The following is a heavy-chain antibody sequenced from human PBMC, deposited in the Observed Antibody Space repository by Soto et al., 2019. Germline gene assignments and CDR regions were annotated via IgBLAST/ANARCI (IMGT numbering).Heavy chain of an antibody. CDR1: GGSISSYY. CDR2: IYYSGST. V-gene: IGHV4-59*01. J-gene: IGHJ4*02. CDR3: ARGDSPGVDTAMVYRFDY. Sequence: SETLSLTCTVSGGSISSYYWSWIRQPPGKGLEWIGYIYYSGSTNYNPSLKSRVTISVDTSKNQFSLKLSSVTAADTAVYYCARGDSPGVDTAMVYRFDYWGQGTLVTVSS. D-gene: IGHD5-18*01.